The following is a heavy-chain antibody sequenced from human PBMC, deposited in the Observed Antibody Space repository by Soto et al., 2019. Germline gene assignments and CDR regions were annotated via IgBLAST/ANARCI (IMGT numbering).Heavy chain of an antibody. CDR2: IYYSGST. CDR3: ARQVSIAAPQGLFFDY. V-gene: IGHV4-39*01. J-gene: IGHJ4*02. Sequence: SETLSLTCTVSGGSISSSSYYWGWIRQPPGKGLEWIGSIYYSGSTYYNPSLKSRVTISVDTSKNQFSLKLSSVTAADTAVYYCARQVSIAAPQGLFFDYWGQGTLVTVSS. D-gene: IGHD6-6*01. CDR1: GGSISSSSYY.